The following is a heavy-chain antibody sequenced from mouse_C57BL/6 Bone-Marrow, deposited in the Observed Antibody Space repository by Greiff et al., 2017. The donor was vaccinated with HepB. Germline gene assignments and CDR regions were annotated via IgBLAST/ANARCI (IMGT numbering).Heavy chain of an antibody. J-gene: IGHJ4*01. CDR2: IRSKSNNYAT. CDR3: VSPLYYGSSYGYAMDY. CDR1: GFSFNTYA. D-gene: IGHD1-1*01. Sequence: EVKLMESGGGLVQPKGSLKLSCAASGFSFNTYAMNWVRQAPGKGLEWVARIRSKSNNYATYYADSVKDRFTISRDDSESMLYLQMNNLKTEDTAMYYCVSPLYYGSSYGYAMDYWGQGTSVTVSS. V-gene: IGHV10-1*01.